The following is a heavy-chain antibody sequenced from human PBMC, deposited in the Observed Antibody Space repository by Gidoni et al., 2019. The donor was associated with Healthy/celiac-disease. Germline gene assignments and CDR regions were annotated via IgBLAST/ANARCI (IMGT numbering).Heavy chain of an antibody. V-gene: IGHV3-23*01. J-gene: IGHJ5*02. Sequence: EVQLLESGGGLVQPGGSMRLSCAASGFTFSSYAMSWVRQAPGKGLEWVSAISGSGGSTYYADSVKGRFTISRDNSKNTLYRQMNSLRAEDTAVYYCAKDSLLAVAETWGQGTLVTVSS. CDR3: AKDSLLAVAET. CDR2: ISGSGGST. D-gene: IGHD6-19*01. CDR1: GFTFSSYA.